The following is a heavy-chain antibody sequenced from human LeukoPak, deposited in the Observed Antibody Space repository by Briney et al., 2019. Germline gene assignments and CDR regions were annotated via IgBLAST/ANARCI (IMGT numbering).Heavy chain of an antibody. CDR2: VSGSGGST. CDR1: GFTFSSYA. V-gene: IGHV3-23*01. Sequence: GGSLRLSCAASGFTFSSYAMSWVRQAPGKGLEWVSAVSGSGGSTYYADSVKGRFTISRDNSKNTLYMQMNSLRAEDTAVYYCAKDRGCSTSCYGEPDDAFDIWGQGTMVTVSS. CDR3: AKDRGCSTSCYGEPDDAFDI. D-gene: IGHD2-2*01. J-gene: IGHJ3*02.